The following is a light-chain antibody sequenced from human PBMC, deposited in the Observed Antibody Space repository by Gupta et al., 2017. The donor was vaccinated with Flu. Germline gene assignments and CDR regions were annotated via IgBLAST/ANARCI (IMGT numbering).Light chain of an antibody. J-gene: IGKJ2*01. CDR3: QQYDRSPYN. CDR1: QNINRNY. Sequence: EIVLTQSPGTLSLSPGERATLSCRASQNINRNYLAWYQHKPGQPPRLLIYGASSRATGIPDRFSGSGSGTDFTLTINRLGPEDFSVYYCQQYDRSPYNFGQGTKLEIK. V-gene: IGKV3-20*01. CDR2: GAS.